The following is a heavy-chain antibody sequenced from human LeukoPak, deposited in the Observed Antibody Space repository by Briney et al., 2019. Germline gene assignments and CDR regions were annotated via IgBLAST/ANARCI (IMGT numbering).Heavy chain of an antibody. CDR3: ARDISGDYSMDY. J-gene: IGHJ4*02. Sequence: GRSLRLSGAVSGFTFRSYAMHCVRQAPGKGLEWVAFISFDGNIKYYADSVKGRFTISRDNSKNALYLQMNSLRAEDTTVYYCARDISGDYSMDYWGQGTLVTVSS. CDR2: ISFDGNIK. D-gene: IGHD4-17*01. V-gene: IGHV3-30-3*01. CDR1: GFTFRSYA.